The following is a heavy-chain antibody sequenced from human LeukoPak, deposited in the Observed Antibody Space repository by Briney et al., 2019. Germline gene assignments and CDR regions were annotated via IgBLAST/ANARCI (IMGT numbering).Heavy chain of an antibody. D-gene: IGHD1-26*01. J-gene: IGHJ4*02. V-gene: IGHV4-39*01. CDR2: IYYSGST. Sequence: PSETLSLTCTVSGGSISSSSYYWGWIRQPPGKGLEWIGNIYYSGSTYYKPSLKSRLTISVDTSKNQFSLKLSSVTAADTAVYYCARGLRRSLSYWGQGTLVTVSS. CDR1: GGSISSSSYY. CDR3: ARGLRRSLSY.